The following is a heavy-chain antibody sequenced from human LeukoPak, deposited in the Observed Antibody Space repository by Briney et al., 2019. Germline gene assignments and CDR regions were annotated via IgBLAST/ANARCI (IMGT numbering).Heavy chain of an antibody. J-gene: IGHJ5*02. D-gene: IGHD3-9*01. Sequence: SETLSLTCTVSGGSISSSSYYWGWILQPPGKGLEWIGSIYYSGSTYYNPSLKSRVTISVDTSKNQFSLKLSSVTAADTAVYYCARAFDYDILTGPAVPHWFDPWGQGTLVTVSS. CDR3: ARAFDYDILTGPAVPHWFDP. CDR2: IYYSGST. CDR1: GGSISSSSYY. V-gene: IGHV4-39*07.